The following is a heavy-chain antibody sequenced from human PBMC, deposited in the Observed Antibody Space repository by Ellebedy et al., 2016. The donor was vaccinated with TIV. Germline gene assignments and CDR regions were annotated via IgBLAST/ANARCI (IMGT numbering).Heavy chain of an antibody. CDR2: LYPDAKP. D-gene: IGHD2-21*01. J-gene: IGHJ5*02. Sequence: GGSLRLSCEASGIIVSDYFMNWVRQAPGKGLEWVSVLYPDAKPNYTDSVNGRFIVSSDSSKNTLYLQMNSLTAEETAVYYWAGDPGGGGDFGDNWFDPWGQGTLVTVSS. V-gene: IGHV3-66*01. CDR1: GIIVSDYF. CDR3: AGDPGGGGDFGDNWFDP.